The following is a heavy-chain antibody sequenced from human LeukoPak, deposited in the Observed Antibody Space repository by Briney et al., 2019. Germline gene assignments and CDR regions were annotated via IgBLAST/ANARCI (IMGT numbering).Heavy chain of an antibody. CDR2: ISSSSSYI. Sequence: GGSLRLSCAASGFTFSSYAMSWVRQAPGKGLEWVSSISSSSSYIYYADSVKGRFTISRDNAKNSLYLQMNSLRAEDTAVYYCAKPLYRGTTPPDYWGQGTLVTVSS. CDR1: GFTFSSYA. CDR3: AKPLYRGTTPPDY. V-gene: IGHV3-21*01. J-gene: IGHJ4*02. D-gene: IGHD1-14*01.